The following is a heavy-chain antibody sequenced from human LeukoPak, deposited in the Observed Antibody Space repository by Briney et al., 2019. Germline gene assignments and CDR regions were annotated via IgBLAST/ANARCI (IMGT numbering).Heavy chain of an antibody. CDR1: GFIFSPYT. D-gene: IGHD2-21*01. V-gene: IGHV3-30*04. Sequence: GGSLRLSCAASGFIFSPYTMHWVRQAPGKGLEWVALTSYDGTDKYYADSVKGRFTISRDNSKNTLYLQTNSLRTEDTAVYYCARGSIDWQAVAFDCWGQGTLVTVSS. CDR2: TSYDGTDK. CDR3: ARGSIDWQAVAFDC. J-gene: IGHJ4*02.